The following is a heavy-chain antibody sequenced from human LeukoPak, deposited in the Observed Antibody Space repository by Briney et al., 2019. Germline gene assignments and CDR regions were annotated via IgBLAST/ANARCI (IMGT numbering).Heavy chain of an antibody. J-gene: IGHJ4*02. CDR3: ARDGVVVPAATIFDY. CDR2: ISSSSSYI. Sequence: GGSLRLSCAASGFTFSSYSMNWVRQAPRKGLEWVSSISSSSSYIYYADSVKGRFTISRDNAKNSLYLQMNSLRAEDTAVYYCARDGVVVPAATIFDYWGQGTLVTVSS. D-gene: IGHD2-2*01. CDR1: GFTFSSYS. V-gene: IGHV3-21*01.